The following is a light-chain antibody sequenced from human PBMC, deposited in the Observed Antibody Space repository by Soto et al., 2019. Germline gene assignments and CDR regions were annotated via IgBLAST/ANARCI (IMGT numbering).Light chain of an antibody. V-gene: IGLV2-14*01. J-gene: IGLJ3*02. Sequence: QSALTQPASVSGSPGQSTTISCSGTISDVGGNNYVSWYQHHPGKAPKVIIYEVRKWPSGVSNRFSGSKSGNTASLTISGLQAEDEADYYCISYTSSGTWVFGGGTKLTVL. CDR2: EVR. CDR3: ISYTSSGTWV. CDR1: ISDVGGNNY.